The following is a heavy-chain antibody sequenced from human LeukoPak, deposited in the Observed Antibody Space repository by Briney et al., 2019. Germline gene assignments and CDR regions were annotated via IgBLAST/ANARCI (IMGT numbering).Heavy chain of an antibody. V-gene: IGHV4-30-4*08. CDR2: IYYSGST. CDR3: ARLVPEEWLTQYNWFDP. Sequence: KPSETLSLTCAVSGGSISSGDYYWSWIRQPPGKGLEWIGYIYYSGSTYYNPSLKSRVTISVDTSKNQFSLKLSSVTAADTAVYYCARLVPEEWLTQYNWFDPWGQGTLVTVSS. J-gene: IGHJ5*02. CDR1: GGSISSGDYY. D-gene: IGHD3-3*01.